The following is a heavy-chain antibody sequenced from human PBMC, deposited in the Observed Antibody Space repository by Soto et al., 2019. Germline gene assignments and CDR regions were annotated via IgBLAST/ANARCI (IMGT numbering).Heavy chain of an antibody. V-gene: IGHV4-59*01. CDR2: IYYSGST. CDR3: ARAIVTMVRGVIRGYYYMDV. J-gene: IGHJ6*03. CDR1: GGSISSYY. Sequence: SETLSLTCTVSGGSISSYYWSWIRQPPGKGLEWIGYIYYSGSTNYNPSLKSRVTISVDKSKNQFSLKLSSVTAADTAVYYCARAIVTMVRGVIRGYYYMDVWGKGTTVTVSS. D-gene: IGHD3-10*01.